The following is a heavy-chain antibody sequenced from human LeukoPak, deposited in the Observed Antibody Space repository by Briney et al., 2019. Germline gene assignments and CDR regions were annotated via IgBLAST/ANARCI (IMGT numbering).Heavy chain of an antibody. D-gene: IGHD3-16*01. CDR2: IYYTGST. Sequence: SETLSLTCTVSGASISTYYWSWIRQPPGKGLEWIGYIYYTGSTNYNPSLKSRVTMSLDTSKNQFSLNLSSVTAADTAVYYCASLPLGGAFDIWAQGTMVTVSS. CDR3: ASLPLGGAFDI. CDR1: GASISTYY. V-gene: IGHV4-59*08. J-gene: IGHJ3*02.